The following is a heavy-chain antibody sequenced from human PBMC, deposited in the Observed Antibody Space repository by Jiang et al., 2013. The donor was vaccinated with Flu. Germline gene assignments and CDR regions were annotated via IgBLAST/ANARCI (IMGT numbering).Heavy chain of an antibody. Sequence: SLTCSVSGGSISGFYWSWVRQPAGQGLEWIGRLYNGGSSHYNPSLKSRITMSVDTSRNQFSLKLRSVTAADTAVYYCARGGPHFDYWGQGTLATVSS. CDR2: LYNGGSS. CDR3: ARGGPHFDY. CDR1: GGSISGFY. V-gene: IGHV4-4*07. J-gene: IGHJ4*02.